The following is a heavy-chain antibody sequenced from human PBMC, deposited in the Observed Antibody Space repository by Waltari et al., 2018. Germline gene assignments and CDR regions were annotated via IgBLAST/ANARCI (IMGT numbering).Heavy chain of an antibody. D-gene: IGHD2-21*02. Sequence: EVQLVESGGDLVQPGGSLRLSCAASGFSFSRSWMIWVRQTPGKGLEWVGNIQQNGSEKWYADSVKGRFTISRDNAMNLVYLQMNSLRVEDTAVYYCARDLVATPPWGQGTLVTVSS. CDR1: GFSFSRSW. CDR2: IQQNGSEK. J-gene: IGHJ5*02. V-gene: IGHV3-7*01. CDR3: ARDLVATPP.